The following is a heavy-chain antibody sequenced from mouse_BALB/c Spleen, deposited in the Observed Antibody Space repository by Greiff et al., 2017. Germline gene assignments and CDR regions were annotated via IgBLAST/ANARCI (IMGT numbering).Heavy chain of an antibody. V-gene: IGHV1-77*01. CDR3: ARGGGDGTAY. Sequence: VQLQESGPELVKPGASVKMSCKASGYTFTDYVISWVKQRTGQGLEWIGEIYPGSGSTYYNEKFKGKATLTADKSSSTADMQLSSLTSEDSAVYYCARGGGDGTAYWGQGTLVTVSA. D-gene: IGHD3-3*01. CDR2: IYPGSGST. J-gene: IGHJ3*01. CDR1: GYTFTDYV.